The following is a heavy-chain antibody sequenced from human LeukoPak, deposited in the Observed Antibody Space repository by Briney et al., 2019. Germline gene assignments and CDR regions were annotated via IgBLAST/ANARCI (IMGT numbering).Heavy chain of an antibody. CDR2: ITTSSSYM. V-gene: IGHV3-21*01. J-gene: IGHJ4*02. CDR1: GFTFTDYN. D-gene: IGHD6-19*01. Sequence: GGSLRLSCVASGFTFTDYNMNWVRQAPGKGLEWVSSITTSSSYMYYADSVKGRFTISRDNAKNSLYLHMNSLRAEATAVYYCARHGSGWYMNDYWGQGTLVTVSS. CDR3: ARHGSGWYMNDY.